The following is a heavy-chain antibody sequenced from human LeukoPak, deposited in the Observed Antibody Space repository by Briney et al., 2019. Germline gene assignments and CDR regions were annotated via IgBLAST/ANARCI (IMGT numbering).Heavy chain of an antibody. D-gene: IGHD3-22*01. J-gene: IGHJ4*02. Sequence: GGSLRLSCTASGFAFGDYAMSWFRQAPGKGLEWVSSISRGSDHIFYADSMKGRFTISRDNAKNSLYLQMNSLGAEDTAVYYCARPYDTRGYFPDYWGQGTLVTVSS. CDR2: ISRGSDHI. CDR3: ARPYDTRGYFPDY. V-gene: IGHV3-21*01. CDR1: GFAFGDYA.